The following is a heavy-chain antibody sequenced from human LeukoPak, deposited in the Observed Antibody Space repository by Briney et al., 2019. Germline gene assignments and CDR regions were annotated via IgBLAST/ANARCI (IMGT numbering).Heavy chain of an antibody. CDR2: INRNGDNT. Sequence: GGSLRLSCEASGFTFDDYGMSWVRHVPGKGLEWVSGINRNGDNTDYADSVKGRFTISSDNAKNPHFLQMNSLRVEDTAFYYCARGFRNGPFDCWGQGTLVTVSS. J-gene: IGHJ4*02. V-gene: IGHV3-20*04. CDR3: ARGFRNGPFDC. CDR1: GFTFDDYG. D-gene: IGHD2-8*01.